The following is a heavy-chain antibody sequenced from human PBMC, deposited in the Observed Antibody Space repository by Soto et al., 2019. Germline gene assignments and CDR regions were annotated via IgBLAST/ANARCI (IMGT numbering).Heavy chain of an antibody. CDR2: INHGGNT. CDR1: GGSFIGYF. CDR3: ARSPTSARGVSWYFAY. V-gene: IGHV4-34*01. Sequence: SETLSLTCAVSGGSFIGYFWTWIRQPPGKGLEWIAEINHGGNTNYNPSLGSRVTLSVDTSRSQFSMKMNSVTAADTAVYYCARSPTSARGVSWYFAYWGQGTLVT. J-gene: IGHJ4*02. D-gene: IGHD3-10*01.